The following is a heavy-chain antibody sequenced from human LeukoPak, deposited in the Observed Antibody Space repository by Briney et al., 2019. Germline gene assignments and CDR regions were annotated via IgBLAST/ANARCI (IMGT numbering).Heavy chain of an antibody. D-gene: IGHD3-3*01. CDR2: INPNNGGT. V-gene: IGHV1-2*02. J-gene: IGHJ4*02. Sequence: ASVKVSCKASGYIFTDYYMHWVRQAPGQQGLEWMGWINPNNGGTNYAQKFQGRVTMTRDTSVTTAYMEVRRLTSDDTAVYYCATVKDFWSGYYGNWGQGTLVTVSS. CDR3: ATVKDFWSGYYGN. CDR1: GYIFTDYY.